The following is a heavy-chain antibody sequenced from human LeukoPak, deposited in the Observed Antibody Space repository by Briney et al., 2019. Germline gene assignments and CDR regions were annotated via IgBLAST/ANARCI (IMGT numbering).Heavy chain of an antibody. CDR2: IYTSGST. CDR1: GGSISSYY. Sequence: SETLSLTCTVSGGSISSYYWSWIRQPAGKGLEWIGRIYTSGSTNYSPSLKSRVTMSVDTSKNQFSLKLSSVTAADTAVYYCAREGADCSSTSCYRLFDYWGQGTLVTVSS. J-gene: IGHJ4*02. V-gene: IGHV4-4*07. D-gene: IGHD2-2*01. CDR3: AREGADCSSTSCYRLFDY.